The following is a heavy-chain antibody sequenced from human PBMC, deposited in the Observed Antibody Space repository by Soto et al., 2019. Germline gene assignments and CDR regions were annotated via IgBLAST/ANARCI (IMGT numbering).Heavy chain of an antibody. D-gene: IGHD1-1*01. V-gene: IGHV1-18*01. CDR2: ISDHNGNT. CDR3: ARGRYGDY. Sequence: QVHLVQSGAEVKKPGASVKVSCKGSGYAFTTYGITWVRQAPGQGLEWMGWISDHNGNTNYAQKLQGRVTVTRDTSTSTAYMELRSLRSDDTAVYYCARGRYGDYCGQGALVTVSS. J-gene: IGHJ4*02. CDR1: GYAFTTYG.